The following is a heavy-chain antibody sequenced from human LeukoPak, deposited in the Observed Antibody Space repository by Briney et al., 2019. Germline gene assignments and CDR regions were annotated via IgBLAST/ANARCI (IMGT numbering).Heavy chain of an antibody. CDR1: GYTFTSHD. CDR3: ARGLGDYNTDWFPVSGY. Sequence: ASVKVSCKASGYTFTSHDINWVRQATGQGLEWMGWMNPNSGNTGYAQKFQGRVTMTRDTSISTAYMELSSLGSEDTAIYYCARGLGDYNTDWFPVSGYWGQGTLVTVSS. J-gene: IGHJ4*02. D-gene: IGHD3-9*01. V-gene: IGHV1-8*01. CDR2: MNPNSGNT.